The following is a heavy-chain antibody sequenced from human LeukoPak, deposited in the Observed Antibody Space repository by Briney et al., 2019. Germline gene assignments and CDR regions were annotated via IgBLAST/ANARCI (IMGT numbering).Heavy chain of an antibody. CDR2: IHYTGST. CDR3: ARGGLRDSFDP. J-gene: IGHJ5*02. V-gene: IGHV4-4*02. CDR1: RGSISRSNW. Sequence: TSETLSLTCTVSRGSISRSNWWSWVRQPPEKGLEWIGEIHYTGSTNYNPSLKSRLTMSVDKSKNQFSLELTSVTAADTAVYYCARGGLRDSFDPWGQGTLVTVSS. D-gene: IGHD4-17*01.